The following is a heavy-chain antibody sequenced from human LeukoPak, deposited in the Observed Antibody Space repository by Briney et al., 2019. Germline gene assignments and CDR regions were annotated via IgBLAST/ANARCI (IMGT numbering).Heavy chain of an antibody. V-gene: IGHV1-18*01. D-gene: IGHD3-10*01. J-gene: IGHJ4*02. CDR2: ISAYNGNT. CDR3: ARDHYYGSGSYPSDY. CDR1: GYTFTSYG. Sequence: SVKVSCKASGYTFTSYGISWVRQAPGQGLEWMGWISAYNGNTNYAQKLQGRVTMTTDTSTSTAYMELRSLRSEDTAVYYCARDHYYGSGSYPSDYWGQGTLVTVSS.